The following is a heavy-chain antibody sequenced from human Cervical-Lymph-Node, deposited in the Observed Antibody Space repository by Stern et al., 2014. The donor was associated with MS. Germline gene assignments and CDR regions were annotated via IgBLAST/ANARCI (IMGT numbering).Heavy chain of an antibody. D-gene: IGHD3-22*01. CDR1: GGTFSSYA. V-gene: IGHV1-69*01. CDR3: ARDRRYYDSSGYYRTTYFDY. J-gene: IGHJ4*02. CDR2: IIPIFGTA. Sequence: VQLEESGAEVKKPGSSGKVSCKASGGTFSSYAISWVRQAPGQGLEWMGGIIPIFGTANYAQKFQGRVTITADESTSTAYMELSSLRSEDTAVYYCARDRRYYDSSGYYRTTYFDYWGQGTLVTVSS.